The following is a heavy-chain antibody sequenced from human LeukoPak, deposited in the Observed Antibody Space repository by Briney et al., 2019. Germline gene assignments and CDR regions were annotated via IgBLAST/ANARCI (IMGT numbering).Heavy chain of an antibody. Sequence: GRPLRLSCAASGFTFSSYGMHWVRQAPGKGLEWVAAIWYDGSNKYHADSVKGRFTISRDNSKSTLYLQMNSLRAEDTAVYYCARDLGYPDYWGQGTLVAVSS. CDR1: GFTFSSYG. V-gene: IGHV3-33*01. D-gene: IGHD3-16*02. CDR2: IWYDGSNK. J-gene: IGHJ4*02. CDR3: ARDLGYPDY.